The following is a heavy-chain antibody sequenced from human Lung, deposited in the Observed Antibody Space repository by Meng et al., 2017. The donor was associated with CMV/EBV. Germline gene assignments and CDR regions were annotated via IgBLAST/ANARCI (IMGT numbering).Heavy chain of an antibody. V-gene: IGHV1-46*01. CDR1: GYTFTNNY. CDR2: INPSGGST. D-gene: IGHD3-3*01. Sequence: ASXXVSXKASGYTFTNNYIHWVRQAPGQGLEWMGTINPSGGSTRYTQKFQGRVTMTRDTSTATVYMEVSSLRSEDTAVYYCARDPYYDFWDGYYAAYYYFGLDDWXQGTTATVSS. J-gene: IGHJ6*02. CDR3: ARDPYYDFWDGYYAAYYYFGLDD.